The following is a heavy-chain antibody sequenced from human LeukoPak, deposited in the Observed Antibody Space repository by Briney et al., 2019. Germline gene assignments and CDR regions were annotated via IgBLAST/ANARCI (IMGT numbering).Heavy chain of an antibody. J-gene: IGHJ4*02. CDR2: INHSGST. D-gene: IGHD3-3*01. CDR3: ARGGRVYYDFWSGYVTPGFDY. V-gene: IGHV4-34*01. Sequence: SETLSLTCAVYGGSFGGYYWSWIRQPPGKGLEWIGEINHSGSTNYNPSLKSRVTISVDTSKNQFSLKLSSVTAADTAVYYCARGGRVYYDFWSGYVTPGFDYWGQGTLVTVSS. CDR1: GGSFGGYY.